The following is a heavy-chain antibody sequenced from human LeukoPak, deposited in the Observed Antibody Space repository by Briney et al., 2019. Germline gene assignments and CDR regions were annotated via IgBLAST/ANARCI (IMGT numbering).Heavy chain of an antibody. V-gene: IGHV4-59*01. CDR2: IYYSGST. D-gene: IGHD6-6*01. CDR1: GGSISSYY. Sequence: SETLSLTCTVSGGSISSYYWSWIRQPPGKGLEWIGYIYYSGSTNYNPSLKSRVTISVDTSKNQFSLKLSSVTAADTAVYYCARSSIAARPDGLFDYWGQGTLVTVSS. CDR3: ARSSIAARPDGLFDY. J-gene: IGHJ4*02.